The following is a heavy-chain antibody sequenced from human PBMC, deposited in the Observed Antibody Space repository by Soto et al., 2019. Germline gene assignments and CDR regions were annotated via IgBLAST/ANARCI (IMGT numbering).Heavy chain of an antibody. CDR1: GYSFTTYW. Sequence: GESLKISCKGSGYSFTTYWINWVRQMPGKGLEWMGKIDPTGSYVNYSPSFQGHVTISSDKSISTTYLQWSTLMASDTATYYCARHCSTNTCRYYYGMDVWGQGTTVTVSS. D-gene: IGHD2-2*01. CDR2: IDPTGSYV. J-gene: IGHJ6*02. V-gene: IGHV5-10-1*01. CDR3: ARHCSTNTCRYYYGMDV.